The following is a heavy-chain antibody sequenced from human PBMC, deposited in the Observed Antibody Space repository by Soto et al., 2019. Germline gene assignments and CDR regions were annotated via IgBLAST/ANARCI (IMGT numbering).Heavy chain of an antibody. CDR3: AREGGYSYGFDY. Sequence: QVQLVQSGAEVKKPGASVKVSCKASGYTFTSYDINWVRQATGQGLEWMGWMNPNSGNTGYAKKFQGKVNMTRNTSISTAYMELSSLRSEGTAVFFRAREGGYSYGFDYRGQGTLVTVSS. D-gene: IGHD5-18*01. V-gene: IGHV1-8*01. J-gene: IGHJ4*02. CDR2: MNPNSGNT. CDR1: GYTFTSYD.